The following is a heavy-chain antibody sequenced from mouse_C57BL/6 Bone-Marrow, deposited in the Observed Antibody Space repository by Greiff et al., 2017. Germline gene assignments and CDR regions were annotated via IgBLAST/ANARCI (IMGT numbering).Heavy chain of an antibody. CDR2: ISNGGGST. Sequence: EVKLLESGGGLVQPGGSLTLSCAASGFTFSDYYMYWVRQTPEKRLEWVAYISNGGGSTYYPDTVKGRFTISRDNAKNTLYLQMSRLKSEDTAMYYCARRGNYSVDDWGQGTSVTVSS. CDR1: GFTFSDYY. V-gene: IGHV5-12*01. J-gene: IGHJ4*01. D-gene: IGHD2-1*01. CDR3: ARRGNYSVDD.